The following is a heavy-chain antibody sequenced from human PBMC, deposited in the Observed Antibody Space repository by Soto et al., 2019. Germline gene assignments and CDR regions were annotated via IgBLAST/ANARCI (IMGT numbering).Heavy chain of an antibody. CDR3: ARVSCSTTSCYVDP. CDR1: GFTFSSYS. V-gene: IGHV3-48*02. D-gene: IGHD2-2*01. Sequence: EVQLVESGGGLVQPGGSLRLSCAASGFTFSSYSLNWVRQAPGKGLECDSYISSSSSSIYYAESVKGRFTIYRDNAKNSLYVQMNSLRDEDTAVYYCARVSCSTTSCYVDPWGQGTLVTVSS. J-gene: IGHJ5*02. CDR2: ISSSSSSI.